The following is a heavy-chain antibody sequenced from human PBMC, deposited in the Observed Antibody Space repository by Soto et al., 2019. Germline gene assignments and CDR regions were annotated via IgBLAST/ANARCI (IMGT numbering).Heavy chain of an antibody. J-gene: IGHJ3*02. Sequence: GESLKISCKGSGYSFTSYWIGWVRQMPGKGLEWMGIIYPGDSDTRYSPSFQGQVTISADKSISTAYLQWSSLKASDTAMYYCARLLRGSSTRCCRGAFDIWGQGTMVTVSS. CDR2: IYPGDSDT. D-gene: IGHD2-2*01. V-gene: IGHV5-51*01. CDR3: ARLLRGSSTRCCRGAFDI. CDR1: GYSFTSYW.